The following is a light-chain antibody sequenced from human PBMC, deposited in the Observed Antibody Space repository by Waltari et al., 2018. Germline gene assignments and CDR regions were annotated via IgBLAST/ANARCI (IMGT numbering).Light chain of an antibody. J-gene: IGLJ2*01. Sequence: SYVLNQPPSVSVSPGQTARITCSGEKFRAKYASWYQQKAGQPPVLIIYQDVERPSSIPDRFSASNSGTTATLTISGTQALDEADYYCQAWDGNTVIFGGGTRLTVL. CDR1: KFRAKY. V-gene: IGLV3-1*01. CDR2: QDV. CDR3: QAWDGNTVI.